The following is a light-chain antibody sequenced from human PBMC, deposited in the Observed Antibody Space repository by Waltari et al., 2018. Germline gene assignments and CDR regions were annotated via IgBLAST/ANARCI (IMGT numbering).Light chain of an antibody. CDR2: TNN. J-gene: IGLJ2*01. CDR1: SSSIGSNY. V-gene: IGLV1-47*02. CDR3: AAWDDSLSGMV. Sequence: QSVLTQPPSAAGTPGQRVTISCSGSSSSIGSNYVSCYQQLPGTAPKLLIYTNNRRPSWVPDRFADSKSGTSASLVISGLRSEDEADYYCAAWDDSLSGMVFGGGTKLTVL.